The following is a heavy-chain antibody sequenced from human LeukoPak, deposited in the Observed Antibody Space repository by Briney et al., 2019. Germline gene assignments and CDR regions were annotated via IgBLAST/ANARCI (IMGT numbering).Heavy chain of an antibody. CDR1: GFTFSSYG. Sequence: PGGSLRLSCAASGFTFSSYGMHWVRQAPGKGLEWVAVIWYDGSNKYYADSVKGRFTISRDNSKNTLYLQMNSLRAEDTAVYYCARANYYYDSSGYYYYYGMDVWGQGTTVTVSS. CDR2: IWYDGSNK. J-gene: IGHJ6*02. D-gene: IGHD3-22*01. V-gene: IGHV3-33*01. CDR3: ARANYYYDSSGYYYYYGMDV.